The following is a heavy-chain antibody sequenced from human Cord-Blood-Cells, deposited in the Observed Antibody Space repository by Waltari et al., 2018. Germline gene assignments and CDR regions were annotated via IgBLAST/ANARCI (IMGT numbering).Heavy chain of an antibody. CDR3: AKQGAARHYFDY. CDR1: GFTSSRYG. CDR2: ISYDGSNK. D-gene: IGHD6-6*01. V-gene: IGHV3-30*18. J-gene: IGHJ4*02. Sequence: QVPLVESGGGVVQPGRSLRLSCAASGFTSSRYGIHWVRQAPGKGLEWVAVISYDGSNKYYADSVKGRFTISRDNSKNTLYLQMNSLRAEDTAVYYCAKQGAARHYFDYWGQGTLVTVSS.